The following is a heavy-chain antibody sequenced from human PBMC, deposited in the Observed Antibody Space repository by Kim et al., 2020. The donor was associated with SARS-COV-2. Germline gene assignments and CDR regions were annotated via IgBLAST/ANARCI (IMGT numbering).Heavy chain of an antibody. V-gene: IGHV4-34*01. CDR2: INHSGST. CDR1: GGSFSGYY. CDR3: ARDGSPYYYDSSGYDFHRLD. J-gene: IGHJ4*02. Sequence: SETLSLTCAVYGGSFSGYYWSWIRQPPGKGLEWIGEINHSGSTNYNPSLKSRVTISVDTSKNQFSLKLSSVTAADTAVYYCARDGSPYYYDSSGYDFHRLDWGQGTLVTVSS. D-gene: IGHD3-22*01.